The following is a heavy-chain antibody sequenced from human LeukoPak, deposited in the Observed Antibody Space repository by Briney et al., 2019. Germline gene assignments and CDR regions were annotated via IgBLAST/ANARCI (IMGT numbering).Heavy chain of an antibody. CDR3: ARGGFMHALDI. Sequence: GGSLRLSCAASGFTFSSYGMHWVRQAPGKGLEWVAVISYDGSNKYYADSVKGRFTISRDNSKNTLYLQMNSLRAEDTAVYYCARGGFMHALDIWGQGIKVTVSS. CDR1: GFTFSSYG. CDR2: ISYDGSNK. J-gene: IGHJ3*02. V-gene: IGHV3-30*03. D-gene: IGHD3-16*01.